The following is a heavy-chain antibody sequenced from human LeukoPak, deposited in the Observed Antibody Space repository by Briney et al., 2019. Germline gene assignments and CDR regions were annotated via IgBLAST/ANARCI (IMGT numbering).Heavy chain of an antibody. CDR1: GYTFTGYY. D-gene: IGHD3-3*01. CDR2: INPNSGGT. Sequence: ASVKVSCKASGYTFTGYYMHWVRQAPGQGLEWMGLINPNSGGTNYAQKFQGRVTMTRDTSISTAYMELSRLRSDDTAVYYCARDPIKDFGVVVDYWGQGTLVTVSS. J-gene: IGHJ4*02. CDR3: ARDPIKDFGVVVDY. V-gene: IGHV1-2*02.